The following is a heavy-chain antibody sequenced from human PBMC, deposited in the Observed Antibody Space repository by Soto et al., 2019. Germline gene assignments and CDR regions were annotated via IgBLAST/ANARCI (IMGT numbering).Heavy chain of an antibody. CDR1: GGSVSSGSYY. J-gene: IGHJ6*02. CDR2: IYYSGST. Sequence: PSETLSLTCTVSGGSVSSGSYYWSWIRQPPGKGLEWIGYIYYSGSTNYNPSLKSRVTISVDTSKNQFSLKLSSVTAADTAVYYCARDRRDYYGPEMSEHYYGMDVWGQGTTVTVSS. V-gene: IGHV4-61*01. D-gene: IGHD3-10*01. CDR3: ARDRRDYYGPEMSEHYYGMDV.